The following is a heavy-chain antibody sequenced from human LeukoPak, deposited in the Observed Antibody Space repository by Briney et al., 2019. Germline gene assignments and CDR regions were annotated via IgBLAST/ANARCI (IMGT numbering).Heavy chain of an antibody. Sequence: SETQSLTCTVSGGSVSSGSYYWSWIRQPPGKGLEWIGYIYYSGSTNYNPSLKSRVTISVDTSKNQFSLKLSSVTAADTAVYYCARGYSSGYYYQPDAFDIWGQGTMVTVSS. J-gene: IGHJ3*02. CDR1: GGSVSSGSYY. CDR2: IYYSGST. CDR3: ARGYSSGYYYQPDAFDI. V-gene: IGHV4-61*01. D-gene: IGHD3-22*01.